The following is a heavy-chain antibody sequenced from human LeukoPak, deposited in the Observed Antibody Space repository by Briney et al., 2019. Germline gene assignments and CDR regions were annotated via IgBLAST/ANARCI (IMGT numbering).Heavy chain of an antibody. CDR3: ARWTAMVNYYYTMDV. J-gene: IGHJ6*02. CDR2: INSDGGST. D-gene: IGHD5-18*01. CDR1: GFTFGSYW. Sequence: GGSLRLSCAASGFTFGSYWMHWVRPAPGKGLVWVSRINSDGGSTAYADSVKGRFTISRDNAKNTLYLQMNSLRAEDTAVYYCARWTAMVNYYYTMDVWGQGTTVTVSS. V-gene: IGHV3-74*01.